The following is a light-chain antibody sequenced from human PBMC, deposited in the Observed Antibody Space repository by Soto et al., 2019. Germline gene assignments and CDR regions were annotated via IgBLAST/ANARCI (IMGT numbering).Light chain of an antibody. CDR1: SSNIGSNL. CDR3: AAWDDSLSVGV. CDR2: SNS. Sequence: QSVLTQPPSASGTPGQRVTISCSGSSSNIGSNLVYWYQQFPGTAPKLLIYSNSQRPSGVPDRFSGSKSGTSASLAISGLRSEDEADYYCAAWDDSLSVGVFGGGTQLTVL. V-gene: IGLV1-47*02. J-gene: IGLJ2*01.